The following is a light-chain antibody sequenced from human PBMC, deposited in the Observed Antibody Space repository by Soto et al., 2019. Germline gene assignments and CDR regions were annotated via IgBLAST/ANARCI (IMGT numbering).Light chain of an antibody. Sequence: QSALTQPASVSGSPGQSIAISCTGSSSDIGIYKYVSWYQQHPGKVPKLIIYEVTNRPSGVSNRFSGSKSGNTASLTISGLQAEDEADYYCCSYAGSYWVFGGGTKLTVL. CDR2: EVT. CDR1: SSDIGIYKY. CDR3: CSYAGSYWV. J-gene: IGLJ3*02. V-gene: IGLV2-14*01.